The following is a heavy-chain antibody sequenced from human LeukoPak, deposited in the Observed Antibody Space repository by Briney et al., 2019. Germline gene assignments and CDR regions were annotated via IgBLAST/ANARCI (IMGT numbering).Heavy chain of an antibody. Sequence: PGGSLRLSCAASGFTFSDYYMSWIRQAPGRGLEWVSYISWDSSYTSYADSVKGRFTVSRDNAKNSLYLQMNSLRAEDTAVYYCARAGGSGGSYYVWGQGTLVTVSS. CDR3: ARAGGSGGSYYV. J-gene: IGHJ4*02. CDR1: GFTFSDYY. V-gene: IGHV3-11*03. CDR2: ISWDSSYT. D-gene: IGHD1-26*01.